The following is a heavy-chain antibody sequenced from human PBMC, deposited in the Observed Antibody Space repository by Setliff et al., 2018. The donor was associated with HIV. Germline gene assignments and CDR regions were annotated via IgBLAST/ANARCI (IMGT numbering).Heavy chain of an antibody. Sequence: PGGSLRLSCSTSGFNFRDSWMSWVRQAPGKGLEWVGRIKSKTDGGTTDYAAPVKGRFTISRDDSKNTLYLQMNSLKTEDTAVYYCTTGRSGWYSLTRYYYYMDVWGKGTTVTVSS. CDR3: TTGRSGWYSLTRYYYYMDV. D-gene: IGHD6-19*01. CDR2: IKSKTDGGTT. J-gene: IGHJ6*03. CDR1: GFNFRDSW. V-gene: IGHV3-15*01.